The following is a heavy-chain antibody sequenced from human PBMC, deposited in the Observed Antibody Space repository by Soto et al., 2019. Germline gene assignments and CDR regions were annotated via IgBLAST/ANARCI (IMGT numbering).Heavy chain of an antibody. J-gene: IGHJ4*02. CDR3: AANAGGGGY. CDR2: IYSGGYT. Sequence: EVQLVESGGGLIQPGGSLRLSCAVSGFTVSNNYMSWVRQAPGKGLEGVSVIYSGGYTAYGDSVKGRFTISRDNSKNTLNLKIKSRGADAPAVCSCAANAGGGGYWGQGTLVTVSS. V-gene: IGHV3-53*01. D-gene: IGHD2-8*01. CDR1: GFTVSNNY.